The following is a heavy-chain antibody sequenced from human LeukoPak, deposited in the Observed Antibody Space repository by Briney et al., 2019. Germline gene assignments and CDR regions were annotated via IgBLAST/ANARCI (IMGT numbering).Heavy chain of an antibody. J-gene: IGHJ4*02. CDR2: IYNSGST. V-gene: IGHV4-59*08. CDR1: GDSISSYY. D-gene: IGHD6-13*01. Sequence: SETLSLTCSVSGDSISSYYWSWIRQPPGKGLEWIGYIYNSGSTNYNPSLKSRVTISAVTSKNQFSLRLSSVTAADTAVYYCAGDRNSNRWHKYWGPGTLVTVSS. CDR3: AGDRNSNRWHKY.